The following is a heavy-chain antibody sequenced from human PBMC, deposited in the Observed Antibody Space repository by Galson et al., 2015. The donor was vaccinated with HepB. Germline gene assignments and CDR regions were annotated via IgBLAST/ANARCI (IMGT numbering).Heavy chain of an antibody. CDR1: GFTFRSYA. J-gene: IGHJ4*02. CDR2: ISYDGSNK. V-gene: IGHV3-30*04. Sequence: SLRLSCAASGFTFRSYAMHGVRQAPGKGLEWVAVISYDGSNKYYADSVKGRFTISRDSSKDTLHLQMNSLRAEDTAVYYCARVIMQDGEVLPGDCWGQGTLVTVSS. D-gene: IGHD2-15*01. CDR3: ARVIMQDGEVLPGDC.